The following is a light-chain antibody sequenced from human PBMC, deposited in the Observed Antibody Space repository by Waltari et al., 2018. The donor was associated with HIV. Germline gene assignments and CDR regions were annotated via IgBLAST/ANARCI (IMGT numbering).Light chain of an antibody. CDR3: QKYNRAPDT. CDR1: QDINNY. J-gene: IGKJ4*01. CDR2: AAS. V-gene: IGKV1-27*01. Sequence: DIQMTQSPSSLSASVGDRVTITCRASQDINNYLAWYQQSPGRVPKLLIYAASTLQSGVPSRFSGSASGTDVTLTISSLQPEDAATYFCQKYNRAPDTFGGGTKVEI.